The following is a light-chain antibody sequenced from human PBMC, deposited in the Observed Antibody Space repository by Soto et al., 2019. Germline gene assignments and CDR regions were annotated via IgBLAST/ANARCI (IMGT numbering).Light chain of an antibody. V-gene: IGLV2-23*02. CDR3: CSYAGNSEV. CDR2: EVT. J-gene: IGLJ1*01. CDR1: SGDVGGYNL. Sequence: QSVLTQPASVSGSPGQSITIPCTGTSGDVGGYNLVSWYQQHPGKAPKLMIYEVTERPSGVSNRFSGSKSGNTASLTISGLQPDDEAAYYCCSYAGNSEVFGTGTKLTVL.